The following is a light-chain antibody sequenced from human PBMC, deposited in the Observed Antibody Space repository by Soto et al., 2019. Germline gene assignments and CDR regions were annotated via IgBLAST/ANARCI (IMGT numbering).Light chain of an antibody. CDR2: GNS. Sequence: QLVLTQPPSVSGAPGQRVTISCTGSSSNIGAGYDVHWYQQLPGTAPKLLIYGNSNRPSGVPDRFSGSKSGTSASLAITGRQAEYEADDDCQSYDSSLSGWKVFGGGTKLTVL. CDR3: QSYDSSLSGWKV. CDR1: SSNIGAGYD. V-gene: IGLV1-40*01. J-gene: IGLJ2*01.